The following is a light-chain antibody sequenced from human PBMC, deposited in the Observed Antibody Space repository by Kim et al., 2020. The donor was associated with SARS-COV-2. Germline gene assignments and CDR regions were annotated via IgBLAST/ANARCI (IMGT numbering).Light chain of an antibody. CDR2: DAS. CDR3: QQYGSSPLT. V-gene: IGKV3-20*01. J-gene: IGKJ4*01. Sequence: EIVLTQSPGTLSLSPGERATLSCRASQSVSSSYLAWYQQKPGQAPSLLIYDASSRATGIPDRFSGSGSGTDFTLTISRLEPENFAVYYCQQYGSSPLTFGGRTKVDIK. CDR1: QSVSSSY.